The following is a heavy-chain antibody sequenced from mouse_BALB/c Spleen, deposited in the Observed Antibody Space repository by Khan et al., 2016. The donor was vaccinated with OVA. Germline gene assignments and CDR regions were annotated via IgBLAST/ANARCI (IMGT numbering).Heavy chain of an antibody. Sequence: EVELVESGGDLVKPGGSLKLSCAASGFTFSTYGMSWVRQTPDKRLEWVATISSGGSYTYYPDNVKGRFTISRDNAKNTLYLQMNSLQSEDTAMYYCARLAYYYDSEGFAYWGQGTLVTVSA. J-gene: IGHJ3*01. CDR1: GFTFSTYG. CDR2: ISSGGSYT. V-gene: IGHV5-6*01. D-gene: IGHD1-1*01. CDR3: ARLAYYYDSEGFAY.